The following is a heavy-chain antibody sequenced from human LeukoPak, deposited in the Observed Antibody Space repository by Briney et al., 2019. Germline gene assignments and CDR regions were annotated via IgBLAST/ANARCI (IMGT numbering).Heavy chain of an antibody. Sequence: LGESLKISCKGSGYSFTSYWIGWVRQMPGKGLEWMGIIYPGDSDTRYSPSFQGQVTISADKSISTAYLQWSSLKASDTAMYYCARGAHIVVVTAYNWFDPWGQGTLVTVSS. D-gene: IGHD2-21*02. CDR2: IYPGDSDT. V-gene: IGHV5-51*01. CDR1: GYSFTSYW. CDR3: ARGAHIVVVTAYNWFDP. J-gene: IGHJ5*02.